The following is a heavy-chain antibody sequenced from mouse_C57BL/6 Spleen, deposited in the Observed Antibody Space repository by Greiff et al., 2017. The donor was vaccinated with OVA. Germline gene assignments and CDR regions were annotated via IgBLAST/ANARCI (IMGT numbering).Heavy chain of an antibody. CDR3: ASYGSSYYFDY. Sequence: QVQLQQPGAELVRPGSSVKLSCKASGYTFTSYWMHWVKQRPIQGLEWIGNIDPSDSETHYNQKFKDKATLTVDKSSSTAYMPLSSLTSEDSAVYYCASYGSSYYFDYWGQGTTLTVSS. CDR1: GYTFTSYW. J-gene: IGHJ2*01. D-gene: IGHD1-1*01. CDR2: IDPSDSET. V-gene: IGHV1-52*01.